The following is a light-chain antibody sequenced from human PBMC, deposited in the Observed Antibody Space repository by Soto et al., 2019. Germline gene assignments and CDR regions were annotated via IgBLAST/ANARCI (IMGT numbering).Light chain of an antibody. CDR2: TAS. CDR1: QSVSVY. CDR3: QQSYIGRS. Sequence: DIQMTQSPSSLYASVGDRVTITCRASQSVSVYLNWYQQKPGKAPKVVIYTASSLQSGVPSRFSGSGSGTAFTLTISSLQPEDFATYYCQQSYIGRSFGQGTKVDI. V-gene: IGKV1-39*01. J-gene: IGKJ1*01.